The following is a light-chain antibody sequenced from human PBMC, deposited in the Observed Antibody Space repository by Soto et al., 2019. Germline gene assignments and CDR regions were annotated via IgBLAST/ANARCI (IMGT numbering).Light chain of an antibody. Sequence: EIVLTQSPGTLSLSPGERATLSCRASQSVSSSYLAWYQQKPGQAPRLLIYGASSRATGIPDRFSGSGSGTDFTLTISRLEPEDFAVYYCKQYGRSPPFGQGTQLEIK. J-gene: IGKJ5*01. CDR1: QSVSSSY. CDR2: GAS. CDR3: KQYGRSPP. V-gene: IGKV3-20*01.